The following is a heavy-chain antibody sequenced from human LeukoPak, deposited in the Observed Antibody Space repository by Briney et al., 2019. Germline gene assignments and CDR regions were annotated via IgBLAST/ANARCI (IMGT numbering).Heavy chain of an antibody. CDR1: GGSIGSSSYY. V-gene: IGHV4-39*01. CDR2: ISYSGST. CDR3: ARPEVGATRGLHY. Sequence: ASETLSLSCTVSGGSIGSSSYYWGWIRQSPGKGLEWIGSISYSGSTYYNPSLKSRVTISVDTFKNQFSLKLSSVTAADTAVYYCARPEVGATRGLHYWGQGTLVTVSS. J-gene: IGHJ4*02. D-gene: IGHD1-26*01.